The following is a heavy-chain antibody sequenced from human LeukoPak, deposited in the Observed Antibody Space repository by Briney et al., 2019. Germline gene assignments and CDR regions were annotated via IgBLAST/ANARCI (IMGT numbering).Heavy chain of an antibody. CDR2: IYHSGST. Sequence: SQTLSLTCAVSVGSISSGGYAWSWIRQPPGKGLEWIGYIYHSGSTYNNPSLKSRVTISVDRSQNQFSLKLSSVTAADTAVYYCARVGVSNDFWSGYPHYNWFDPWGQGTLVTVS. J-gene: IGHJ5*02. CDR1: VGSISSGGYA. V-gene: IGHV4-30-2*01. D-gene: IGHD3-3*01. CDR3: ARVGVSNDFWSGYPHYNWFDP.